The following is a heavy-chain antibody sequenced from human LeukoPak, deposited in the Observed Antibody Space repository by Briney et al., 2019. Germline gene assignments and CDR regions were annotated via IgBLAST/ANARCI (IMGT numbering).Heavy chain of an antibody. CDR3: ARAYSSSWYAGY. Sequence: GGSLRLSCAASGFAFSSYAMSWVRQAPGKGLEWVSTVSRGDGITYYADSVKGRVTISRDNSENTLYLQMSGLRAEDTAIYYCARAYSSSWYAGYWGQGTLVTVSS. CDR2: VSRGDGIT. V-gene: IGHV3-23*01. D-gene: IGHD6-13*01. CDR1: GFAFSSYA. J-gene: IGHJ4*02.